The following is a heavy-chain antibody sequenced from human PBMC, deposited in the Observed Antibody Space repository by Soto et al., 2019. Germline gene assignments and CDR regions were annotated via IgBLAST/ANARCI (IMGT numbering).Heavy chain of an antibody. D-gene: IGHD3-10*01. CDR3: ARHAVNYYGSGSWENWFDP. CDR1: GYSFTSYW. Sequence: GESLKISCKGSGYSFTSYWIGWVRQMPGKGLEWMGIIYPGDSDTRYSPSFQGQVTISADKSISTAYLQWSSLKASDTAMYYCARHAVNYYGSGSWENWFDPWGQGTLVTVSS. CDR2: IYPGDSDT. V-gene: IGHV5-51*01. J-gene: IGHJ5*02.